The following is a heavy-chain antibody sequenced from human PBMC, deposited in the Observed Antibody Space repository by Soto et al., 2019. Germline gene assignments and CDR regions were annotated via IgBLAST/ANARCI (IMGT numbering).Heavy chain of an antibody. V-gene: IGHV3-15*01. Sequence: PGGSLRLSCAASGFMFSNAWMSWVRQAPGKGLEWVGRVKSKINGGTADYAAPVKGRFTISRDDSKDTLYLQMNSLKTEDTAVYYCTREPHFDYWGQRTPVTVSS. J-gene: IGHJ4*02. CDR3: TREPHFDY. D-gene: IGHD1-26*01. CDR2: VKSKINGGTA. CDR1: GFMFSNAW.